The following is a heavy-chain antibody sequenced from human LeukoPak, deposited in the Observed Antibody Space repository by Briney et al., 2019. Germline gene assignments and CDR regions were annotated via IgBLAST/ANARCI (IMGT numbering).Heavy chain of an antibody. D-gene: IGHD6-13*01. J-gene: IGHJ5*02. CDR2: ISSSSSTR. V-gene: IGHV3-48*04. Sequence: GGSLRLSCAASGFTFSSYSMNWVRQAPGKGLEWVSYISSSSSTRYYADSVKGRFTISRDNAKNSLYLQMNSLRAEDTAVYYCARDPSSWDYNWFDPWGQGTLVTVSS. CDR3: ARDPSSWDYNWFDP. CDR1: GFTFSSYS.